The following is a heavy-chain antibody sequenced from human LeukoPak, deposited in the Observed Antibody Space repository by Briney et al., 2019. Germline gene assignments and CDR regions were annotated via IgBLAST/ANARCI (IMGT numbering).Heavy chain of an antibody. CDR3: AKDNYYDSSAYQDY. D-gene: IGHD3-22*01. CDR1: GFTFSSYA. Sequence: GGSLRLSCAASGFTFSSYAMSWVRQAPGKGLEWVSAISGSGSSTYYADSVKGRFTISRDNSKNTLYLQMNSLRAEDTAVYYCAKDNYYDSSAYQDYWGQGTLVTVSS. CDR2: ISGSGSST. J-gene: IGHJ4*02. V-gene: IGHV3-23*01.